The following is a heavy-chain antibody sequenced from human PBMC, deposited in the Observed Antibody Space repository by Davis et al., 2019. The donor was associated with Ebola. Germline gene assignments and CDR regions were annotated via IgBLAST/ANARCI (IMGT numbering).Heavy chain of an antibody. CDR2: IIPILGIA. Sequence: AASVKVSCKASGGTFSSYAISWVRQAPGQGLEWMGRIIPILGIANYAQKFQGRVTITADKSTSTAYMELSSLRSEDTAVYYCARAIVVVPAAIWTYYYYGMDVWGQGTTVTVSS. CDR1: GGTFSSYA. D-gene: IGHD2-2*01. J-gene: IGHJ6*02. V-gene: IGHV1-69*04. CDR3: ARAIVVVPAAIWTYYYYGMDV.